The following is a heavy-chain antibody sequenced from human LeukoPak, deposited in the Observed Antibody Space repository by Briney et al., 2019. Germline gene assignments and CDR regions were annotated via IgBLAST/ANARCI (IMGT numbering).Heavy chain of an antibody. Sequence: PSETLSLTRTVSGGSISSSSYYWGWIRQPPGKGLEWIGSIYYSGSTYYNPSLKSRVTISVDTSKNQFSLKLSSVTAADTAVYYCARRGTSCLDYWGQGTLVTVSS. CDR2: IYYSGST. J-gene: IGHJ4*02. V-gene: IGHV4-39*01. CDR1: GGSISSSSYY. CDR3: ARRGTSCLDY. D-gene: IGHD2-2*01.